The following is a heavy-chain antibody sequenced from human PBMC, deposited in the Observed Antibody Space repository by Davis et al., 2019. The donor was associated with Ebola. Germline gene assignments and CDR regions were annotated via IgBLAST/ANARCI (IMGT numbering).Heavy chain of an antibody. Sequence: GGSLRLSCAASGFTVSSNYMSWVRQAPGKGLEWVSVIYSGGSTYYADSVKGRFTISRDDSKNTAYLQMNSLKTEDTAVYYCTTTTSYFDYWGQGTLATVSS. D-gene: IGHD1-14*01. CDR1: GFTVSSNY. J-gene: IGHJ4*02. V-gene: IGHV3-66*01. CDR3: TTTTSYFDY. CDR2: IYSGGST.